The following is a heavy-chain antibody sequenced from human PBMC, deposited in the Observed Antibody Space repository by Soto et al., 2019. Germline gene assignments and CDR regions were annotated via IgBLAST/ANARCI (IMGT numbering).Heavy chain of an antibody. Sequence: GGSLRLSCAASGFTFSSYGMHWVRQAPGKGLEWVAVISYDGSNKYYADSVKGRFTISRDNSKNTLYLQMNSLRAEDTAVYYCAKAKVAPPGPNYYYYGMDVWGQGTTVTVSS. V-gene: IGHV3-30*18. CDR3: AKAKVAPPGPNYYYYGMDV. J-gene: IGHJ6*02. CDR1: GFTFSSYG. CDR2: ISYDGSNK. D-gene: IGHD2-15*01.